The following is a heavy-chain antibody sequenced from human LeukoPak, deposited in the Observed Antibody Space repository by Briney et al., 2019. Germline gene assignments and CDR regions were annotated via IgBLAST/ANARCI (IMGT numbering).Heavy chain of an antibody. D-gene: IGHD2-21*02. CDR1: GGTFSSYT. Sequence: GASVKVSCKASGGTFSSYTISWVRQAPGQGPEWMGRIIPILGIANYAQKFQGRVTITADKSTSTAYMELSSLRSEDTAVYYCARASYCGGDCYSGWFDPWGQGTLVTVSS. CDR3: ARASYCGGDCYSGWFDP. CDR2: IIPILGIA. J-gene: IGHJ5*02. V-gene: IGHV1-69*02.